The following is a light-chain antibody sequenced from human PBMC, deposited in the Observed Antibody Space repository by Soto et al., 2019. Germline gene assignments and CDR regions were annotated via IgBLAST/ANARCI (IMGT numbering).Light chain of an antibody. CDR2: DAS. CDR1: QSVSSH. CDR3: QQYNYWPPIT. Sequence: EIVMTQSPATLSVSPGEGATVSCRASQSVSSHLAWYQHKPGQAPRLLFYDASTRATGIPARFSGSGSGTEFTLTISSLQSEDFAVYYCQQYNYWPPITFGQGTRLEIK. V-gene: IGKV3-15*01. J-gene: IGKJ5*01.